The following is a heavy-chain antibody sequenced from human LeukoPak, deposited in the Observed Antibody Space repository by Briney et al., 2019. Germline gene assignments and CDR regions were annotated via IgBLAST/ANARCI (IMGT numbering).Heavy chain of an antibody. CDR3: ARGEYCSGGSCYSAAFDI. J-gene: IGHJ3*02. Sequence: GGSLRLSCAASGFTFSSYWMHWVRQAPGKGLVWVSRIYSDGSSTNYADSVKGRYTISRDNAKNTLYLQMNSLRAEDTAVYYCARGEYCSGGSCYSAAFDIWGQGTMVTVSS. CDR1: GFTFSSYW. D-gene: IGHD2-15*01. CDR2: IYSDGSST. V-gene: IGHV3-74*01.